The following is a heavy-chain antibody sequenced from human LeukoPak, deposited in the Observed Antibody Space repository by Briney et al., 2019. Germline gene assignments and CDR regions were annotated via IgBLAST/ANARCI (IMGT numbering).Heavy chain of an antibody. V-gene: IGHV4-39*01. CDR3: ARLLVVRGVMD. CDR1: GGSISSSSYY. Sequence: PSETLSLTCTVSGGSISSSSYYWGWIRQPPGKGLEWIGSIYYSGSTYYNPSLKSRVTISVDTSKNQFSLKLSSVTAADTAVYYCARLLVVRGVMDWGQETLVTVSS. J-gene: IGHJ4*02. D-gene: IGHD3-10*01. CDR2: IYYSGST.